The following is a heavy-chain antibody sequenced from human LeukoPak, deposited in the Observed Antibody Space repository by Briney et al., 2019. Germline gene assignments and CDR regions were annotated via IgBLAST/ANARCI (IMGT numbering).Heavy chain of an antibody. CDR3: AREDDSSGYPIDY. CDR1: GVSFSGYY. D-gene: IGHD3-22*01. J-gene: IGHJ4*02. V-gene: IGHV4-34*01. CDR2: INHSGST. Sequence: SETLSLTCAVYGVSFSGYYRSWIRQPPGKGLEWIGEINHSGSTNYNPSLKSRVTISVDTSKNQFSLKLSSVTAADTAVYYCAREDDSSGYPIDYWGQGTLVTVSS.